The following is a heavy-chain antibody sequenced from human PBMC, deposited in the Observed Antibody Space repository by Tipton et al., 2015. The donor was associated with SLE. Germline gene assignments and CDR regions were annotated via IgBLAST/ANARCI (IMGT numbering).Heavy chain of an antibody. Sequence: QLVQSGAEVKKPGASVKVSCKASGYTFRDFYMYWVRQAPGQGLEWMGIINPSGGWTRYAQEFQGRVTMTRDTSTSTHYMEPSSLTFEDTAVYYCARAHGDAGIGYWGQGTLVTVSS. V-gene: IGHV1-46*01. CDR1: GYTFRDFY. J-gene: IGHJ4*02. CDR3: ARAHGDAGIGY. D-gene: IGHD4-17*01. CDR2: INPSGGWT.